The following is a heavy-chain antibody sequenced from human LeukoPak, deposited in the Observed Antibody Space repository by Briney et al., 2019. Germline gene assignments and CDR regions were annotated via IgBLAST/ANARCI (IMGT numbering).Heavy chain of an antibody. J-gene: IGHJ4*02. CDR2: INSDGSMT. V-gene: IGHV3-74*01. Sequence: GESLRLSCAASGFTLRSYWMYWFRQVPGKGLVWVSRINSDGSMTSYADSVKGRFTISRDNAENTLYLQMNSLRAEDTAVYFCGRVTDSWHPYIDHWGQGTPVSVSS. CDR3: GRVTDSWHPYIDH. CDR1: GFTLRSYW. D-gene: IGHD4-11*01.